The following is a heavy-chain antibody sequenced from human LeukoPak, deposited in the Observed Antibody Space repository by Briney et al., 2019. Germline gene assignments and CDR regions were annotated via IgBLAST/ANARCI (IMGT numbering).Heavy chain of an antibody. D-gene: IGHD3-22*01. J-gene: IGHJ5*02. Sequence: SETLSLTCTVSGGSISSYYWSWIRQPAGKGLEWIGRIYTSGSTNYNPSLKSRVTMSVDTSKNQFSLKLSSVTAADTAVYYCARLKGFRSGYYYNWFDPWGQGTLVTVSS. CDR1: GGSISSYY. V-gene: IGHV4-4*07. CDR2: IYTSGST. CDR3: ARLKGFRSGYYYNWFDP.